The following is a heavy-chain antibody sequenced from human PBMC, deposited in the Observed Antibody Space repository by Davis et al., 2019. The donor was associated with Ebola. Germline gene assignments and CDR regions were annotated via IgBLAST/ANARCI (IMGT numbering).Heavy chain of an antibody. CDR2: VTSSGGGT. D-gene: IGHD6-19*01. CDR3: AKGGSGWPSDYSYGMGV. CDR1: GFVFSSYV. J-gene: IGHJ6*04. V-gene: IGHV3-23*01. Sequence: GGSLRLSCAASGFVFSSYVMSWVRRAPGKGLEWVSAVTSSGGGTYYADSVKGRFTISRDNSKNTLYLQMNSLRVEDTAVYYCAKGGSGWPSDYSYGMGVWGKGTTVTVSS.